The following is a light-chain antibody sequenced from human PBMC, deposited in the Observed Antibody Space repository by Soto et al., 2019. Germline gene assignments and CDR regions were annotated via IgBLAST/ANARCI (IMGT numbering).Light chain of an antibody. CDR2: KDT. CDR3: ISADRSRLYV. J-gene: IGLJ1*01. CDR1: ELPKEY. V-gene: IGLV3-25*02. Sequence: SYELAQPPSVSVSPGQTASITCSGDELPKEYAYWYQQKPGQAPLLVIYKDTERPSGIPERFSASSSGTTVTLTISGVQAEDEGDYYCISADRSRLYVFGTGTKVNVL.